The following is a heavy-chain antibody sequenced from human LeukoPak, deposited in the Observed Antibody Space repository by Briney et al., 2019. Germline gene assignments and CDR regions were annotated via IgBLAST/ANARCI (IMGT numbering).Heavy chain of an antibody. D-gene: IGHD1-26*01. CDR3: ARAAYSGSYHSDY. CDR2: IHYSGST. Sequence: PSETLSLTCTVSGGSISSYYWGWIRQPPGKGLEWIGYIHYSGSTNYNPSLKSRVTISVDTSKNQFSLKLSSVTAADTAVYYCARAAYSGSYHSDYWGQGTLVTVSS. CDR1: GGSISSYY. V-gene: IGHV4-59*01. J-gene: IGHJ4*02.